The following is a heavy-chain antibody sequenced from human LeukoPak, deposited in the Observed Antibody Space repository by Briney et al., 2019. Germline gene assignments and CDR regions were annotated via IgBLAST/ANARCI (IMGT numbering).Heavy chain of an antibody. D-gene: IGHD3-22*01. CDR3: ARDHYYDSTFDY. Sequence: PGGSLRLSCAASGFRFSRYDMNWVRQAPGKGLEWVSYISSSGTTIYYADSVKGRFTISRDNAQNSLYLHMNSLRAEDTAVYYCARDHYYDSTFDYWGQGTLVTVSS. CDR1: GFRFSRYD. J-gene: IGHJ4*02. V-gene: IGHV3-48*03. CDR2: ISSSGTTI.